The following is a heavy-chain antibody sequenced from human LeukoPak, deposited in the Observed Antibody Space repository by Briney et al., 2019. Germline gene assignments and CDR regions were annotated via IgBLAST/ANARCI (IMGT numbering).Heavy chain of an antibody. Sequence: SGGSLRLSCAASGFTFSSYWMHWVRQAPGKGLEWVAIITYDGSNKDYADVVKGRFTISRDNSKNTLYLQMNSLRAEDTAVYYCARDLYYDFWSGYGDNFDYWGQGTLVTVSS. D-gene: IGHD3-3*01. CDR3: ARDLYYDFWSGYGDNFDY. CDR1: GFTFSSYW. J-gene: IGHJ4*02. CDR2: ITYDGSNK. V-gene: IGHV3-30*03.